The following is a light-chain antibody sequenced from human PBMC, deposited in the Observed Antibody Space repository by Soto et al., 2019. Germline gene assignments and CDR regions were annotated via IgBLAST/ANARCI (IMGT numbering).Light chain of an antibody. CDR3: QQYGNSPLT. J-gene: IGKJ4*01. Sequence: EIVMTQSPATLSVSPGERATLSCRASQSVSSYLAWYQQKPGQAPRLLIYGASSRATGIPDRFSGSGSGTDFTLTISRLEPEDFAVYYCQQYGNSPLTFGGGTKVEIK. CDR1: QSVSSY. CDR2: GAS. V-gene: IGKV3-20*01.